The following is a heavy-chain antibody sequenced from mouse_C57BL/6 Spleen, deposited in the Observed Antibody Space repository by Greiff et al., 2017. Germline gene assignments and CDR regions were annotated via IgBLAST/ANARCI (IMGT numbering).Heavy chain of an antibody. D-gene: IGHD2-3*01. CDR3: AGDGY. V-gene: IGHV1-50*01. J-gene: IGHJ2*01. CDR1: GYTFTSYW. Sequence: QVQLQQPGAELVKPGASVKLSCKASGYTFTSYWMQWVKQRPGQGLEWLGEIDPSDSYTNYNQKFKGKATLTVDTSSSTAYMQLSSLTSEDSAVYYCAGDGYWGQGTTLTVSS. CDR2: IDPSDSYT.